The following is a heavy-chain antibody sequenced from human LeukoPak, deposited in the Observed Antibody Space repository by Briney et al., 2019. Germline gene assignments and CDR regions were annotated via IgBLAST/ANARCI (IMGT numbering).Heavy chain of an antibody. CDR3: ARSQYGILTGYPEAFDI. Sequence: GESLKISCKGSGYSFTTYWIGWVRQRPGKGLEWMGIIYPGDSDTRYSPSFQGQVTISADRSITTTYLQWGSLRALDTAIYYCARSQYGILTGYPEAFDIWGQGTMVTVSS. V-gene: IGHV5-51*01. CDR2: IYPGDSDT. CDR1: GYSFTTYW. J-gene: IGHJ3*02. D-gene: IGHD3-9*01.